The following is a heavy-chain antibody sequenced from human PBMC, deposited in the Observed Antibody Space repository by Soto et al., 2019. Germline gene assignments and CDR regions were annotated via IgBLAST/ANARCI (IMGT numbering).Heavy chain of an antibody. CDR2: ISAYNGNT. CDR3: ARPGYSSGWYGDYYYYGMDV. CDR1: GYTFTSYG. V-gene: IGHV1-18*01. Sequence: QVQLVQSGAEVKKPGASVKVSCKASGYTFTSYGISWVRQAPGQGLEWMGWISAYNGNTNYAQKHQGRVTMTTDTSTSTAYRELRSLRADDTAVYYCARPGYSSGWYGDYYYYGMDVWGQGTTVTVSS. D-gene: IGHD6-19*01. J-gene: IGHJ6*02.